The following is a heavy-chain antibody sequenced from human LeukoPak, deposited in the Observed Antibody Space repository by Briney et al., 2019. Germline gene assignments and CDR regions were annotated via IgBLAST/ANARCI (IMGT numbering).Heavy chain of an antibody. CDR1: GFTVSSNY. Sequence: GGSLRLSCTASGFTVSSNYMSWVRQAPGKGLEWVSVIYSSGRTKYADSVEGRFTISRDNTMNSLYLQMSSLRAEDTAVYYCATDRGWRTSGYYLYYFEYWGQGTLVTYSS. CDR3: ATDRGWRTSGYYLYYFEY. V-gene: IGHV3-53*01. D-gene: IGHD3-3*01. J-gene: IGHJ4*02. CDR2: IYSSGRT.